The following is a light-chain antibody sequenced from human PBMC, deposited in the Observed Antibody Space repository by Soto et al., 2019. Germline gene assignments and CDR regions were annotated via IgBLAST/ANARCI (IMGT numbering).Light chain of an antibody. CDR2: DAS. CDR3: QQRSNWPST. Sequence: EIVLTQSPATLSLSPGERAALSCRASQSVSSYLAWYQQKPGQAPRLLIYDASKRATGIPARFSGSWSGTDFTLTISSLDPEDVAVYFCQQRSNWPSTFGGGTKVEI. CDR1: QSVSSY. V-gene: IGKV3-11*01. J-gene: IGKJ4*01.